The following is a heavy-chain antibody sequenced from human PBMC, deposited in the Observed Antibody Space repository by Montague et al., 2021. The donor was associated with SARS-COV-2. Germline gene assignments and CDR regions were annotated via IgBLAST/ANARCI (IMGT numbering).Heavy chain of an antibody. J-gene: IGHJ2*01. V-gene: IGHV1-2*02. Sequence: SVKVSCKGSEFTFTAYHIYWVRQAPGKGLEWMGWINPSNGDTNHAQSFKGRVTMTSDTSIETAYMELSRLTSDDTAVYYCARDLSLFRQAPACWGRGTLVTVSS. D-gene: IGHD3-3*01. CDR2: INPSNGDT. CDR3: ARDLSLFRQAPAC. CDR1: EFTFTAYH.